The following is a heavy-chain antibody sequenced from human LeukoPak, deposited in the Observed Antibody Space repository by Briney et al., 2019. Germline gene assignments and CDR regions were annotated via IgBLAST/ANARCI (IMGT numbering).Heavy chain of an antibody. D-gene: IGHD3-10*01. CDR3: ARSVAIGASGILFDY. CDR1: GYTFTDYY. J-gene: IGHJ4*02. CDR2: INPNSGIT. V-gene: IGHV1-2*02. Sequence: ASVKVSCKASGYTFTDYYMHWVRQAPGQGLEWMGWINPNSGITYYEQKFQGRATLTRDTSISTAYMELSRLTSDDTAVYYCARSVAIGASGILFDYWGQGTLVTVSS.